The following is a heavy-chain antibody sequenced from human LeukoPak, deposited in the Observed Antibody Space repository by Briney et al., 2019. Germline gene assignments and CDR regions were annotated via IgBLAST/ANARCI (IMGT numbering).Heavy chain of an antibody. CDR3: ARGRYGSALDY. V-gene: IGHV4-34*01. D-gene: IGHD3-10*01. CDR2: INHSGST. CDR1: GGSFSGYY. Sequence: SETLSLTCAVYGGSFSGYYWSWIRQPPGQGLEWIGEINHSGSTNYNPSLKSRVTMSVDTSKNQFSLKLSSVTAADTAVYYCARGRYGSALDYWGQGTLVTASS. J-gene: IGHJ4*02.